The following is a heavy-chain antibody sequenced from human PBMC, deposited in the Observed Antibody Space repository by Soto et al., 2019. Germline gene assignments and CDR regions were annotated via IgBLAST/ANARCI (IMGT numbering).Heavy chain of an antibody. J-gene: IGHJ3*02. D-gene: IGHD2-21*01. V-gene: IGHV3-11*01. CDR1: GFSVNDYY. CDR2: ITTGGTT. CDR3: GRDICGGNCFGGATDI. Sequence: GGSLRLSCAASGFSVNDYYMTWIRQVPGKGLEWISYITTGGTTYSARSVTGRFTISRDNAENSAYLQMNSLTAEDTAVYYCGRDICGGNCFGGATDIWGQGTMVTVSS.